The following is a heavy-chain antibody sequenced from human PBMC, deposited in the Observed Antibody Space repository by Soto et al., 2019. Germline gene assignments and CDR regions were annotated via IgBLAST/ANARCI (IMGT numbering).Heavy chain of an antibody. CDR3: AKATATTGGAFEI. J-gene: IGHJ3*02. Sequence: ASVKVSCTASGYTFTSYGISWVRQAPGQGLEWMGWISAYNGNTNYAQKLQGRVTMTTDTSTSTTYMELRSLRSDDTAVYYCAKATATTGGAFEICGQGTMVTVSS. V-gene: IGHV1-18*01. CDR2: ISAYNGNT. D-gene: IGHD1-7*01. CDR1: GYTFTSYG.